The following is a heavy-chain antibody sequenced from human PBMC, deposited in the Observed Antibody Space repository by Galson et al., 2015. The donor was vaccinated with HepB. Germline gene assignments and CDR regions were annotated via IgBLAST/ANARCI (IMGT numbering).Heavy chain of an antibody. CDR2: ISYAGSNK. Sequence: SLRLSCAASGFTFSSYAMHWVRQAPGKGLEWVAVISYAGSNKYYADSVKGRFTVSRDNSKNTLYLQMNSLRAEDTAVYYCAGHILGVPAATGVFDIWGQGTMVTVSS. V-gene: IGHV3-30-3*01. D-gene: IGHD2-2*01. J-gene: IGHJ3*02. CDR3: AGHILGVPAATGVFDI. CDR1: GFTFSSYA.